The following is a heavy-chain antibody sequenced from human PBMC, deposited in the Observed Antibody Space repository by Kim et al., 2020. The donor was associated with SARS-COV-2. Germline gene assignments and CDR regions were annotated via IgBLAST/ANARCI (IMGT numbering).Heavy chain of an antibody. CDR1: GGSFSGYY. CDR3: ARVVCSSTRGYYYMDV. Sequence: SETLSLTCAVYGGSFSGYYWSWIRQPPGKGLEWIGEINHSGSTNYNPSLKSRVTISVDTSKNQFSLKLSSVTAADTAVYYCARVVCSSTRGYYYMDVWG. CDR2: INHSGST. V-gene: IGHV4-34*01. J-gene: IGHJ6*03. D-gene: IGHD2-2*01.